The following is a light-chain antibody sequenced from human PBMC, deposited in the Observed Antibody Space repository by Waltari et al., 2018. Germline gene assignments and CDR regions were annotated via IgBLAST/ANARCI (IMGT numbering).Light chain of an antibody. Sequence: EIVLTQSPGTLSLSPGERAPLSCRARQSISRTLVGDQEKPGQAPRLLIYAASTRATGIPDRCSGSGSGTDFSLTISRLEPEDFAVYDCQHYLRLPVTFGQGTKVEIK. V-gene: IGKV3-20*01. CDR1: QSISRT. CDR3: QHYLRLPVT. J-gene: IGKJ1*01. CDR2: AAS.